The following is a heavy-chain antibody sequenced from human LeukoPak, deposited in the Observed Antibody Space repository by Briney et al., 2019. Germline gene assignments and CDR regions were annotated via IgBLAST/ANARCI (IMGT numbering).Heavy chain of an antibody. CDR3: ARVEWLVLRFFDY. D-gene: IGHD6-19*01. Sequence: GGSLRLSCAASGFTFSSYWMHWVRQAPGKGLVWVSRINTDGSSTSYADSVKGRFTISRGNAKNTLYLQMNSLRAEDTAVYYCARVEWLVLRFFDYWGQGTLVTVSS. CDR2: INTDGSST. J-gene: IGHJ4*02. CDR1: GFTFSSYW. V-gene: IGHV3-74*01.